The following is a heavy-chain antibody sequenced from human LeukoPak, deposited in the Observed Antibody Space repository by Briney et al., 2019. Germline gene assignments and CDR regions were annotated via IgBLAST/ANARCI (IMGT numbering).Heavy chain of an antibody. CDR3: AGAISVTYYAWFDP. V-gene: IGHV3-7*04. Sequence: GGSLRLSCVASGFIFNTYWMTWVRQAPGKGLEWVATVKRDGTEQYYVDSVKGRFTISRDNAKNSVSLQMNSLRAEDTAVYYCAGAISVTYYAWFDPWGQGTLVTVSA. CDR2: VKRDGTEQ. J-gene: IGHJ5*02. CDR1: GFIFNTYW. D-gene: IGHD1-26*01.